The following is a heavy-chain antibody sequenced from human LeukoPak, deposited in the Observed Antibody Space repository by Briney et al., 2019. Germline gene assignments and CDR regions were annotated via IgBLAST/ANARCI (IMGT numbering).Heavy chain of an antibody. CDR2: INHSGST. J-gene: IGHJ4*02. V-gene: IGHV4-34*01. CDR1: GGSFSGYY. Sequence: PSETLSLTCAVYGGSFSGYYWSWIRQPPGKGPEWIGEINHSGSTNYSPSLKSRVTISVDTSKNQFSLKLSSVTAADTAVYYCARKNGGNSGGYFDYWGQGTLVTVSS. CDR3: ARKNGGNSGGYFDY. D-gene: IGHD4-23*01.